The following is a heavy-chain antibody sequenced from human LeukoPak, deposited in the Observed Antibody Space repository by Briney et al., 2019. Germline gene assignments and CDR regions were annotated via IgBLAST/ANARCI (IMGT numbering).Heavy chain of an antibody. D-gene: IGHD3-9*01. CDR3: ARDSGGGYYDILTGWNWFDP. CDR1: GYTFTGYY. V-gene: IGHV1-2*02. CDR2: INPNSGGT. Sequence: ASVKVSCKASGYTFTGYYMHWVRQAPGQGLEWMGWINPNSGGTNYAQKFQGRVTMTRDTSISTAYMELRRLRFDDTAVYYCARDSGGGYYDILTGWNWFDPWGQGTLVTVSS. J-gene: IGHJ5*02.